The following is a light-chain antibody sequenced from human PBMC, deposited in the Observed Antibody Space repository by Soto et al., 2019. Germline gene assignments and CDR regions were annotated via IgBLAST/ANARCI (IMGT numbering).Light chain of an antibody. CDR2: AAS. CDR3: QPSYSTPLT. V-gene: IGKV1-39*01. Sequence: IRSTQSRATVSISVVDRSTNTFPASQSISSYLNWYQQKPGKAPKLLIYAASSLQSGVPSRFSVSGYRTDFTLTLRCLQSEDIATSYCQPSYSTPLTYGQGTKVDIK. CDR1: QSISSY. J-gene: IGKJ1*01.